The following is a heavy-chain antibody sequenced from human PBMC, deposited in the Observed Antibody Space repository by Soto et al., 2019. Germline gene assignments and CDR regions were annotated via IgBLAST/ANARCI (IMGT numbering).Heavy chain of an antibody. CDR3: TGDNAYDILTGTPLGAFDI. J-gene: IGHJ3*02. D-gene: IGHD3-9*01. V-gene: IGHV1-2*02. CDR2: INPNSGGT. Sequence: ASVKVSCKASGYTFTGYYMHWVRQAPGQGLEWMGWINPNSGGTNYAQKFQGRVTMTRDTSISTDYMELSRLRSDNTVVYYCTGDNAYDILTGTPLGAFDIWGQGTMVTVSS. CDR1: GYTFTGYY.